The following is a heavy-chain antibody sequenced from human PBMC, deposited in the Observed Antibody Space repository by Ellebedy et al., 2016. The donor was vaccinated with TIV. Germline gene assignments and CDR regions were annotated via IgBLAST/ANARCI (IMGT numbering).Heavy chain of an antibody. J-gene: IGHJ4*02. D-gene: IGHD6-19*01. Sequence: SETLSLTXTVSGFSIRSHYFWGWIRQPPGKGLEWIGEINHSGSTNNNPSLKSRVTISVDTSKNQFSLKLTSVTAADTAVYYCARGLIAVTDTRFFDSWGQGVLVTVSS. CDR2: INHSGST. V-gene: IGHV4-38-2*02. CDR1: GFSIRSHYF. CDR3: ARGLIAVTDTRFFDS.